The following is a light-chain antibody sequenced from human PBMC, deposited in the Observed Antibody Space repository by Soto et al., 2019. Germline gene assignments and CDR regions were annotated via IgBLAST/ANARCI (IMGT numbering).Light chain of an antibody. CDR2: GAS. Sequence: EIVLTQSPGTLSLSPGERATLSCRASLSVSSSYLAWYQQKPGQAPRLLIYGASSRATGIPDRFSGSGSGTDFTLTISRLEPEDFAVYYCQQYGSSRWTFGQGTKVEIK. CDR1: LSVSSSY. J-gene: IGKJ1*01. V-gene: IGKV3-20*01. CDR3: QQYGSSRWT.